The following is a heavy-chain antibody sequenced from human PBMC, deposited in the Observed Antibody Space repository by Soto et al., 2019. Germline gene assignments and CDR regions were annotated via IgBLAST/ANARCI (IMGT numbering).Heavy chain of an antibody. CDR3: ARNHVYDSSGYYPDGFDI. D-gene: IGHD3-22*01. Sequence: QVQLVQSGAEVKKPGASVKVSCKASGYTFTSYGISWVRQAPGQGLEWMGWISAYNGNTNYGQNLQGRVTMTTDTSTSTAYMELRSLRSDDTAVFYCARNHVYDSSGYYPDGFDIWGQGTMVTVSS. J-gene: IGHJ3*02. CDR2: ISAYNGNT. CDR1: GYTFTSYG. V-gene: IGHV1-18*01.